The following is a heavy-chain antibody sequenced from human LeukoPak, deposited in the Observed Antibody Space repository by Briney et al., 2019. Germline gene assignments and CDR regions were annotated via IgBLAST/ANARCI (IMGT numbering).Heavy chain of an antibody. V-gene: IGHV5-51*01. CDR1: GYSFTSYW. D-gene: IGHD3-3*01. CDR2: IYHGDSDT. Sequence: GESLKISCMGSGYSFTSYWIGWVRPMPGEGVEWMGIIYHGDSDTRSSPSFQGQVTISADKSISTAYLQWSSLKASDTAMYYCARGSRSKYDFWSGYYSDYYYGMDVWGQGTTVTVSS. CDR3: ARGSRSKYDFWSGYYSDYYYGMDV. J-gene: IGHJ6*02.